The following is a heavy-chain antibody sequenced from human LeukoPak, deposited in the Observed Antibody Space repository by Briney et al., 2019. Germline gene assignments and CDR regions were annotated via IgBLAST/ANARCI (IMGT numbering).Heavy chain of an antibody. CDR1: GYTFISYG. Sequence: GASVKVSCKASGYTFISYGISWVRQAPGQGLEWMGWVSAYADDTNYVQKFQGRVTMTTDTSTSTAYMELRSLRSDDTAVYYCARDCIGCHGFDYWGQRTLVTVSS. D-gene: IGHD2-15*01. J-gene: IGHJ4*02. CDR2: VSAYADDT. V-gene: IGHV1-18*01. CDR3: ARDCIGCHGFDY.